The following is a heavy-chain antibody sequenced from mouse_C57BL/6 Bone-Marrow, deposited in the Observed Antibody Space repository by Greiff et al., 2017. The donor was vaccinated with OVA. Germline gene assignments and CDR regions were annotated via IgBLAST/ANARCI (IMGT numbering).Heavy chain of an antibody. CDR1: GYTFTSYW. CDR2: IYPGNSDT. CDR3: TSGVITPALAEY. Sequence: EVQLQESGTVLARPGASVKMSCKTSGYTFTSYWMHWVKQRPGQGLEWIGAIYPGNSDTSYNQKFKGKAKLTAVTSASTASMELSSLTHEYSAVYYCTSGVITPALAEYWGQGTTLTVSS. J-gene: IGHJ2*01. D-gene: IGHD1-1*01. V-gene: IGHV1-5*01.